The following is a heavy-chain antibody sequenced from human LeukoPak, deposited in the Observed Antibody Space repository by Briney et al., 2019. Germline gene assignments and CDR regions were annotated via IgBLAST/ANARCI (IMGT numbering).Heavy chain of an antibody. CDR2: INPNINGT. CDR3: ARDFEAVATFDY. CDR1: GYTFTGYY. D-gene: IGHD6-19*01. Sequence: ASVKVSCKASGYTFTGYYIHWVRQAPGQGLEWMGWINPNINGTNYAQKFQGRVTMTGDRSISTAYMELSRLRSDDTAVYYCARDFEAVATFDYWGQGTLVTVSS. J-gene: IGHJ4*02. V-gene: IGHV1-2*02.